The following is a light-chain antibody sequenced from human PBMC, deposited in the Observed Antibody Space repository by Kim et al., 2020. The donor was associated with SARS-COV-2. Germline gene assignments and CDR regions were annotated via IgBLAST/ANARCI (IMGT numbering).Light chain of an antibody. J-gene: IGKJ2*01. CDR3: QQLNSYPF. V-gene: IGKV1-9*01. CDR1: QGISSY. CDR2: AAS. Sequence: DIQLTQSPSFLSASVGDRVTITCRASQGISSYLAWYQQKPGKAPKLLIYAASTLQSGVPSRFSGSGSGTEFTLTISSLQPEDFATYYCQQLNSYPFFGQGTKLEI.